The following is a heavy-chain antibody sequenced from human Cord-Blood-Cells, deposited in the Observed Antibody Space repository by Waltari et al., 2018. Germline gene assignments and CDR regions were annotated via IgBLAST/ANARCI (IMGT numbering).Heavy chain of an antibody. D-gene: IGHD3-3*01. CDR1: GGSFSGYS. CDR2: INHSGST. J-gene: IGHJ4*02. CDR3: ARVEWYYFDY. V-gene: IGHV4-34*01. Sequence: QVQLQQWGAGLLTPSETLSLTCAVYGGSFSGYSWSWIRQPPGKGLEWIGEINHSGSTNYNPSLKSRVTISVDTSKNQFSLKLSSVTAADTAVYYCARVEWYYFDYWGQGTLVTVSS.